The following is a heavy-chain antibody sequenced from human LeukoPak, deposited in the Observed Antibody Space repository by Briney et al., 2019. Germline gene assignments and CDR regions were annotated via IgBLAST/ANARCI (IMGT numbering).Heavy chain of an antibody. CDR3: AALPSRYYDILTGYPRGEY. CDR2: IYYSGST. CDR1: GGSISSGGYY. J-gene: IGHJ4*02. D-gene: IGHD3-9*01. V-gene: IGHV4-61*08. Sequence: PSETLSLTCTVSGGSISSGGYYWSWIRQPPGKGLEWIGYIYYSGSTNYNPSLKSRVTISVDTSKNQFSLKLSSVTAADTAVYYCAALPSRYYDILTGYPRGEYWGQGTLVTVSS.